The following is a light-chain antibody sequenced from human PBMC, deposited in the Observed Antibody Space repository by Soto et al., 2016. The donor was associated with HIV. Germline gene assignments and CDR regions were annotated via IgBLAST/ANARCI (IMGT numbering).Light chain of an antibody. CDR2: KTS. CDR1: QSVSVW. J-gene: IGKJ1*01. Sequence: DIQMTQFPSTLSASIGDRVTITCRASQSVSVWLAWYQQKPGKAPNLLIFKTSTLEIGVPSRFSGSGSGTDFTLTISSLQPEDFATYYCQQANSFPWTFGKGPRWKSN. V-gene: IGKV1-5*03. CDR3: QQANSFPWT.